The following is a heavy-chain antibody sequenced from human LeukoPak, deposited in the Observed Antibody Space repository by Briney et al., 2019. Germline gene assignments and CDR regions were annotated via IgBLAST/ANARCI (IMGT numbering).Heavy chain of an antibody. Sequence: GGSLRPSCAASGLTFSSNYMTGVRQAPGKGLEWVSVLHAAGGTYYSDSVKGRFTISRHISKNTVYLQMNSLRAEDTAVYYCAREGYDSSGYPRLLDYWGQGTLVTVSS. CDR2: LHAAGGT. V-gene: IGHV3-53*04. CDR3: AREGYDSSGYPRLLDY. CDR1: GLTFSSNY. D-gene: IGHD3-22*01. J-gene: IGHJ4*02.